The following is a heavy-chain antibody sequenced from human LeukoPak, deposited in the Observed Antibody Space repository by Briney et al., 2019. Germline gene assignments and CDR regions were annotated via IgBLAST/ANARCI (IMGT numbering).Heavy chain of an antibody. Sequence: GESLKISCNGSGYTFTNYWIGWVRQMPGKGLEWVGIIYPGDSDTRYSPSFQGQVTISADKSISTAYLQWSSLKASDTAMYHCARGTGQYTYGYRGAFDKWGQGTMVTVSS. D-gene: IGHD5-18*01. J-gene: IGHJ3*02. CDR1: GYTFTNYW. V-gene: IGHV5-51*01. CDR2: IYPGDSDT. CDR3: ARGTGQYTYGYRGAFDK.